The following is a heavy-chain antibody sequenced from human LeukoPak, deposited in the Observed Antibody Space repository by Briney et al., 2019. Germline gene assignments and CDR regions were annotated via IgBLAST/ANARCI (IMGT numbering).Heavy chain of an antibody. CDR3: ARISTNTWYNFDY. D-gene: IGHD2-2*01. J-gene: IGHJ4*02. CDR2: ISSGGGSI. V-gene: IGHV3-48*03. Sequence: TGGSLRLSCVASGFSFNNHEMNWVGQAPGKGLEWVSYISSGGGSIYYADSVKGRFTISRDNAKYSLYLQMNSLRAEDTAVYYCARISTNTWYNFDYWGQGTLVTVSS. CDR1: GFSFNNHE.